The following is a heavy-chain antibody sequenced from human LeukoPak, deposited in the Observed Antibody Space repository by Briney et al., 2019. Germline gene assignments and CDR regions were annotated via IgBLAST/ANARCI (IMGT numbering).Heavy chain of an antibody. CDR3: ARASGSSWYSDFDY. D-gene: IGHD6-13*01. J-gene: IGHJ4*02. V-gene: IGHV1-2*02. CDR1: GYTFTGYY. Sequence: ASVKVSCKASGYTFTGYYMHWVRQAPGQGLEWIGWINPNSGGTNYAQKFQGRVTMTRDTSISTAYMELSRLRSDDTAVYYCARASGSSWYSDFDYWGQGTLVTVSS. CDR2: INPNSGGT.